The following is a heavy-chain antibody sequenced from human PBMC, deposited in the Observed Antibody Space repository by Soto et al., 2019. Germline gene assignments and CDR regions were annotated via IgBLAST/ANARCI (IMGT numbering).Heavy chain of an antibody. D-gene: IGHD6-6*01. Sequence: QVQLVQSGAEVKRPGSSVKVSCKASGDMFRNSAFTWVRQVPGQGLDWMVGFFPLFRKTNVAQKFQGRVTLTADESTSSLYMEVSSLTSEDTAVYYCARARLSNGDPNIYFFYGLDVWGQGTTITVSS. CDR2: FFPLFRKT. CDR3: ARARLSNGDPNIYFFYGLDV. V-gene: IGHV1-69*01. CDR1: GDMFRNSA. J-gene: IGHJ6*02.